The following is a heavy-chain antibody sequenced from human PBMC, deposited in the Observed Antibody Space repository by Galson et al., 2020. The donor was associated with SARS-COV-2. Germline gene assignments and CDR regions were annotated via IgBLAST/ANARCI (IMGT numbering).Heavy chain of an antibody. CDR1: GFIFYNHV. CDR3: VRDLSGGYAFDV. J-gene: IGHJ3*01. CDR2: LGRTGATT. Sequence: GESLKISCSTSGFIFYNHVMHWVRQAPGKGLEYVSFLGRTGATTYYADSVKGRFTVSRDNSKNTLYLQMRSLRTEDTAVYYCVRDLSGGYAFDVWGQGTMVTVSS. D-gene: IGHD1-26*01. V-gene: IGHV3-64D*06.